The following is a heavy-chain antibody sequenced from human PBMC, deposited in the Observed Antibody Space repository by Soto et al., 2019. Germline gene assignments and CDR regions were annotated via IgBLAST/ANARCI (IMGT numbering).Heavy chain of an antibody. CDR2: IDTDGGGT. J-gene: IGHJ5*02. CDR1: GFTLRSHR. V-gene: IGHV3-74*01. Sequence: EVQLVESGGGLVQPGGSLRVSCAASGFTLRSHRIHWVRQAPGKGLEWVSRIDTDGGGTSYADSVKGRFTISADNAKNTVYLQMYGLRAEDTAVHYCATVFDLWGQGTLVTVSS. CDR3: ATVFDL.